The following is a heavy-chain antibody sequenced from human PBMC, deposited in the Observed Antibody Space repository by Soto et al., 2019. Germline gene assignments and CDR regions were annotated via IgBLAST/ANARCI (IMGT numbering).Heavy chain of an antibody. V-gene: IGHV3-23*01. Sequence: GGSLRLSCAASGFTFSSYAMSWVRQAPGKGLEWVSAISGSGGTTYYADSVKGRFTISRDNSKNTLYLQNNSLRAEDTAVYYCAKTAADPDSSPLYYYYGLDVWGQGITVTVSS. CDR2: ISGSGGTT. J-gene: IGHJ6*02. CDR3: AKTAADPDSSPLYYYYGLDV. CDR1: GFTFSSYA. D-gene: IGHD6-6*01.